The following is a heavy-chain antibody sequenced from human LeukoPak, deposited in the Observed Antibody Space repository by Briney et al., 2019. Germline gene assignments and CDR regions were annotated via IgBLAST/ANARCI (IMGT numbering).Heavy chain of an antibody. CDR3: AESTVVTRYYYYGMDV. Sequence: ASVTVSCKASGGTFSRYAISWVRQAPGQGLQWMGGIIPIFGPANYAQKFQGRVTITAEESTSTAYMELSSLRSEDTAVYYCAESTVVTRYYYYGMDVWGQGTTVTVSS. D-gene: IGHD4-23*01. CDR2: IIPIFGPA. J-gene: IGHJ6*02. V-gene: IGHV1-69*13. CDR1: GGTFSRYA.